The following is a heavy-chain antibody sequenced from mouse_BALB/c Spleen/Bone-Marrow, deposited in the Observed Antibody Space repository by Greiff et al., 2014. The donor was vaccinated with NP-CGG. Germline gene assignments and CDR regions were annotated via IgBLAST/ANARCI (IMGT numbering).Heavy chain of an antibody. J-gene: IGHJ1*01. V-gene: IGHV7-3*02. CDR3: ARDVNVGIYWYFDV. CDR1: GFTFTDYY. CDR2: IRNKANGYTT. Sequence: DVQLVESGGGSVQPGGSLRLSCATSGFTFTDYYMSWVRQPPGKALEWLGFIRNKANGYTTEYSASVKGRFTISRDNSQRILYLQMNTLRAEDSATYYWARDVNVGIYWYFDVWGAGTTVIVSS.